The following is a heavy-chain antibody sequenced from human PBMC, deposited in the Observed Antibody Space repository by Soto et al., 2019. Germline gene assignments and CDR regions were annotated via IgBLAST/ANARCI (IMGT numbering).Heavy chain of an antibody. CDR3: ARDLCLDLWVGESTCCYYGMAV. J-gene: IGHJ6*04. V-gene: IGHV1-18*01. D-gene: IGHD3-10*01. Sequence: QVQLVQSGAEVKKPGASVKVSCKASGYTFTSYGISWVRQAPGQGLEWMGWISAYNGNTNYAQKLQGRVTMTTDTSTYRARLELSSLCSDGTAFYYCARDLCLDLWVGESTCCYYGMAVWGEGPSVTVSS. CDR2: ISAYNGNT. CDR1: GYTFTSYG.